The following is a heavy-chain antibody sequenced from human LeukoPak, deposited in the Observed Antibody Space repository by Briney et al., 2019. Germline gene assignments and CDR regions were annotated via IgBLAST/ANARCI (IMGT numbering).Heavy chain of an antibody. V-gene: IGHV3-11*01. J-gene: IGHJ4*02. CDR1: GFNLNDYY. CDR3: TRDQDAGYALGY. CDR2: ITSSGSG. D-gene: IGHD3-22*01. Sequence: GGSLRLSCDVSGFNLNDYYMSWIHQAPGKGLEWISYITSSGSGYYSESVKGRFTISRDAASNSVFLQMNSLSAEDTAVYFCTRDQDAGYALGYWGQGTLVTVSS.